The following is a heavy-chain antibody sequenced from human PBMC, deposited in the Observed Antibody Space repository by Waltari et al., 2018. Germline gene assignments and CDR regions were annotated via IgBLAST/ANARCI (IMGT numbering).Heavy chain of an antibody. CDR3: AKQSPSYTRGWYPLES. D-gene: IGHD6-19*01. Sequence: EVQLVESGGNLIQPGGSLRLSCAASGFTVRTNFISWVRQAPGKGLQWVSIIYSGCNTYYAGSVKGRFTISRDNYKNMVYLEMNSLRAEDTAVYYCAKQSPSYTRGWYPLESWGPGTLVTVSP. CDR1: GFTVRTNF. CDR2: IYSGCNT. V-gene: IGHV3-53*01. J-gene: IGHJ4*02.